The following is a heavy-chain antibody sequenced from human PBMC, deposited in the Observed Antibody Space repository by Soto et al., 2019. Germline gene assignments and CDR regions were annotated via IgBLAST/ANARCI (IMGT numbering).Heavy chain of an antibody. CDR3: ARLADCTNAVCWPRAYRLINY. Sequence: SETLSLTCTVSGGSISTFYWSWIRQPPGKGLEWIGYISTSGSTNYNPSLKSRVTLSVDTSRNQFSVKLSSVTAADTAVYYCARLADCTNAVCWPRAYRLINYWGQGTLVTVSS. V-gene: IGHV4-4*08. CDR2: ISTSGST. CDR1: GGSISTFY. J-gene: IGHJ4*02. D-gene: IGHD2-8*01.